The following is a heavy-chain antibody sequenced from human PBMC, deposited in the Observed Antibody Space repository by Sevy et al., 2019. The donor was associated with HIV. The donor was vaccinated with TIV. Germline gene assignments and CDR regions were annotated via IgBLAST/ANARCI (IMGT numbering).Heavy chain of an antibody. CDR1: GFTFSNYE. V-gene: IGHV3-48*03. J-gene: IGHJ5*02. CDR3: ARNGGAYDTGFDP. Sequence: GGSLRLSCAASGFTFSNYEMNWVRQAPGKGLEWVSHITSSGSSIYYADSVKGRFTISRDNAKNSLYLQMNSLRVEDTAVYYCARNGGAYDTGFDPWRQGTLVTVSS. D-gene: IGHD3-22*01. CDR2: ITSSGSSI.